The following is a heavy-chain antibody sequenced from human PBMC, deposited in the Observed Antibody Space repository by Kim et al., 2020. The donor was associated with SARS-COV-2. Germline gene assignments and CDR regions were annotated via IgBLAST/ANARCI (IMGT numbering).Heavy chain of an antibody. V-gene: IGHV4-59*08. D-gene: IGHD1-20*01. J-gene: IGHJ3*02. Sequence: SETLSLTCTVSGGSISSYYWSWIRQPPGKGLEWIGYIYYSGSTNYNPSLKSRVTISVDTSKNQFSLKLSSVTAADTAVYYCARRFITAPGAFDIWGQGTMVTVSS. CDR2: IYYSGST. CDR1: GGSISSYY. CDR3: ARRFITAPGAFDI.